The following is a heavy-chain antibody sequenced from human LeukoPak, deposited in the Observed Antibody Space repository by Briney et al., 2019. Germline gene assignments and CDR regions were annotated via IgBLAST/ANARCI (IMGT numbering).Heavy chain of an antibody. J-gene: IGHJ4*02. CDR2: IYYSGST. CDR3: ARTLQDWNHDALDS. Sequence: SETLSFTCTVSGGSISIGGYYWNWSRQHPGKGREWIGYIYYSGSTYYNPCLNSRITMSVDTSRKQFSLQLTSVTAADTAIYYCARTLQDWNHDALDSWGQGTLVTVSS. CDR1: GGSISIGGYY. V-gene: IGHV4-31*03. D-gene: IGHD1-1*01.